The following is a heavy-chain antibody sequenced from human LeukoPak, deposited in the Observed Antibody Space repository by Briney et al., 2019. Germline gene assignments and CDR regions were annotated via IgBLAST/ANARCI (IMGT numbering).Heavy chain of an antibody. CDR2: IYYSGST. V-gene: IGHV4-59*01. CDR1: GATISRYY. J-gene: IGHJ3*02. CDR3: ARSHYDFWSAFDAFDI. D-gene: IGHD3-3*01. Sequence: SETLSLTCTVSGATISRYYWSWIRQPPGKGLEWIGYIYYSGSTNYNPSLKSRVTISVDTSKNQFSLKLSSVTAADTAVYYCARSHYDFWSAFDAFDIWGQGTMVTVSS.